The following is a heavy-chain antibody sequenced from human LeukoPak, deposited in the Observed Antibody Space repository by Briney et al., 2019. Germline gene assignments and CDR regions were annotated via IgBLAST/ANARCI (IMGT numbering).Heavy chain of an antibody. CDR3: ARTRLNWGHAFDI. J-gene: IGHJ3*02. V-gene: IGHV3-48*03. Sequence: GGSLRLSCAPSGFTFSSYEMNWVRQPPGKGLEWVSYISRGGGIICYADSVKGRFTISRDNAKNSLYLQMNSLRAEDTAVYYCARTRLNWGHAFDIWGQGTMVTVSS. CDR1: GFTFSSYE. D-gene: IGHD7-27*01. CDR2: ISRGGGII.